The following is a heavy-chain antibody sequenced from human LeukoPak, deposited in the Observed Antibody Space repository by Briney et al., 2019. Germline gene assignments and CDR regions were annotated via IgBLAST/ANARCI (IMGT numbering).Heavy chain of an antibody. V-gene: IGHV3-53*04. CDR2: IYSGGST. J-gene: IGHJ6*02. CDR1: GFTVSSNY. CDR3: ATQSWGHSGSYEMDV. Sequence: GGSLRLSCAASGFTVSSNYMSWVRQAPGKGLEWVLVIYSGGSTYYADSVKGRFTISRHNSKNTLYLQMNSLRAEDTAVYYCATQSWGHSGSYEMDVWGQGTTVTVSS. D-gene: IGHD1-26*01.